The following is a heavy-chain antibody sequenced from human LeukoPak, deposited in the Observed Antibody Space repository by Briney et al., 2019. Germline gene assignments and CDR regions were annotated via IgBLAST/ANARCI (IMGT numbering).Heavy chain of an antibody. CDR2: ISSSSSTI. CDR3: TRFYSESSSWALDY. D-gene: IGHD6-13*01. J-gene: IGHJ4*02. CDR1: GFAFSSYS. V-gene: IGHV3-48*01. Sequence: GGSLRLYCAASGFAFSSYSMNWVRQAPGKGLEWVSYISSSSSTIYYADSVKGRFTISRDNAKNSLYLQMNSLKTEDTAVYYCTRFYSESSSWALDYWGQGTLVTVSS.